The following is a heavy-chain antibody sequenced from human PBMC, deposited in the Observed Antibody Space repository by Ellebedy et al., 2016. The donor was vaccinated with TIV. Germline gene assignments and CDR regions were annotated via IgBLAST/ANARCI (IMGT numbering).Heavy chain of an antibody. V-gene: IGHV4-39*07. CDR2: IYYSGST. CDR1: GGSISSSSYY. Sequence: GSLRLSCTVSGGSISSSSYYWGWIRQPPGKGLEWIGSIYYSGSTYYNPSLKSRVTISVDTSKNQFSLKLSSVTAADTAVYYCAREGGSAMVRGPYGMDVWGQGTTVTVSS. D-gene: IGHD3-10*01. J-gene: IGHJ6*02. CDR3: AREGGSAMVRGPYGMDV.